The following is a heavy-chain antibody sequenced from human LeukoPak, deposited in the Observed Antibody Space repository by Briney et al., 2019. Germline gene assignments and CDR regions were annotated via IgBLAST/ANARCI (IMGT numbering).Heavy chain of an antibody. D-gene: IGHD3-10*01. Sequence: PGGSLRLSCAASGFTFSSYSMNWVRQAPGKGLEWVSYISSSGSAIYYADSVKGRFTISRDNAKNTLYLQMNSLRAEDTAVYYCARSRGGGDYWGQGTLVTVSS. CDR1: GFTFSSYS. CDR3: ARSRGGGDY. CDR2: ISSSGSAI. J-gene: IGHJ4*02. V-gene: IGHV3-48*04.